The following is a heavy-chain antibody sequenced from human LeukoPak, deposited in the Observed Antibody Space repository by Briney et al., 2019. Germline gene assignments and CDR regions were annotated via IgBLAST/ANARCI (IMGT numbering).Heavy chain of an antibody. D-gene: IGHD3-3*01. Sequence: PGGSLRLSCAASGFTFSSYAMSWVRQAPGKGLEWVSAISGSGGSTYYADSVKGRFTISRDNSKNTLYLQMNSLRAEDTAIYYCAKDWRGYYSFDYWGQGTLVTVSS. CDR3: AKDWRGYYSFDY. CDR2: ISGSGGST. J-gene: IGHJ4*02. V-gene: IGHV3-23*01. CDR1: GFTFSSYA.